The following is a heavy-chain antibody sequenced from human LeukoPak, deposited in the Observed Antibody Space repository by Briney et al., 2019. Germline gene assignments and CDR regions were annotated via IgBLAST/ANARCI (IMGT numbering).Heavy chain of an antibody. J-gene: IGHJ4*02. D-gene: IGHD2/OR15-2a*01. V-gene: IGHV3-33*01. Sequence: GGSLRLSCAASGFTFRNYGMHWVRQAPGKGLEWVAVIYYDGSNKYYADSVKGQFTISRDNSKSTLYLQINSVRADDTAVYYCARDIHSIYFDLWGQGTLVTVSS. CDR2: IYYDGSNK. CDR3: ARDIHSIYFDL. CDR1: GFTFRNYG.